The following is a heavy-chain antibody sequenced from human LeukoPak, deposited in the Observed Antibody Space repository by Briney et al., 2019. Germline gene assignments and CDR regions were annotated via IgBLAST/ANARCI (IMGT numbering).Heavy chain of an antibody. D-gene: IGHD1-26*01. CDR1: GFTFSTYD. J-gene: IGHJ4*02. V-gene: IGHV3-48*03. CDR2: IRSGGGTI. CDR3: TREGGSFFFDY. Sequence: GGCLRLSCAASGFTFSTYDMSWVRRAPGKGLEWVSYIRSGGGTIYYADSVKGRFTISRDNAKHSLFLQMSSLRAEDTAIYYCTREGGSFFFDYWGQGALVTVSS.